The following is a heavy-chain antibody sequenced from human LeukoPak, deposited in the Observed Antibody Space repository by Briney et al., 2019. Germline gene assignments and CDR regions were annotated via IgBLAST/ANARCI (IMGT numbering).Heavy chain of an antibody. CDR2: IYYSGST. D-gene: IGHD6-13*01. V-gene: IGHV4-59*01. Sequence: SESLSLTCTVSGGSISSYYWSWIRQPPMKGPEWIGYIYYSGSTNYNPSLKSRVTISVDTSKNQFSLKLTSVTAADTAVYYCARGSAAAGYPVDYWGQGTLVTVSS. CDR1: GGSISSYY. CDR3: ARGSAAAGYPVDY. J-gene: IGHJ4*02.